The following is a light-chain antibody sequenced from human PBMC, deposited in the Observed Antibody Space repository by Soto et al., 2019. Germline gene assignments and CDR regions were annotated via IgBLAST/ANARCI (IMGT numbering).Light chain of an antibody. CDR1: QSLNSL. J-gene: IGKJ1*01. V-gene: IGKV1-5*01. CDR2: DAS. CDR3: QQYNSYSSWT. Sequence: DIQMTQSPSTLSASVGDRITITCRGSQSLNSLLAWYQQKPGRAPKLLIYDASTLESGVPSRFSGSGSGTEFTLTISSLQTDDFATSYCQQYNSYSSWTFGEGTKVEIK.